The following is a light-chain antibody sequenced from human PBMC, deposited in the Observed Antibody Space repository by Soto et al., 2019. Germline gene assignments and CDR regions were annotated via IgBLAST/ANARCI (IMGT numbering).Light chain of an antibody. CDR2: GNS. J-gene: IGLJ1*01. CDR1: SSNIGAGYD. V-gene: IGLV1-40*01. CDR3: QSYDSSLL. Sequence: QAVVTQPPSVSGAPGQRVTISCTGSSSNIGAGYDVHWYQQLPGTAPKLLIYGNSNRPSGVPDRFSGSKSGTSASLAITGLQAEDEADYYCQSYDSSLLFGTGTKLTVL.